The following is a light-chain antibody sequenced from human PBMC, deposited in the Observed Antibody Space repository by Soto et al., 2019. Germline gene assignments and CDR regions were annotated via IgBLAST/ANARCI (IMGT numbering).Light chain of an antibody. CDR3: SSYTSSSTLVV. J-gene: IGLJ2*01. CDR1: SSDVGGYNY. Sequence: QSALTQPSSVSGSPGQSITISCTGTSSDVGGYNYVSWYQQHPGKAPKLMIYDVSNRPSGVSNRFSDSKSGNTASLTISVLQAEDEADYYCSSYTSSSTLVVFGGGTQLTVL. CDR2: DVS. V-gene: IGLV2-14*01.